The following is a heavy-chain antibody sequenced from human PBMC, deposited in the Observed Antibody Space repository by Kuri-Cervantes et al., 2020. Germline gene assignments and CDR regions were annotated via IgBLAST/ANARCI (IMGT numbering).Heavy chain of an antibody. V-gene: IGHV3-53*01. CDR2: IYSGGST. D-gene: IGHD1-26*01. Sequence: GESLRLSCAASGFTVSSNYMSWVRQAPGKGLEWVSVIYSGGSTYYADSVKGRFTISRDNSKNTLYLQMNSLRAEDTAVYYCARDPPLVGGFDYWGQGTLVTVSS. J-gene: IGHJ4*02. CDR3: ARDPPLVGGFDY. CDR1: GFTVSSNY.